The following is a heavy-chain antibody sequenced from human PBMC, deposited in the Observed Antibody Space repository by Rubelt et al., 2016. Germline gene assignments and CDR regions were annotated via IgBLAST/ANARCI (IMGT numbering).Heavy chain of an antibody. CDR2: IYYSGST. Sequence: QVQLQQWGAGLLKPSETLSLTCAVYGGSFSGYYWSWIRQPPGKGLEWIGYIYYSGSTNSNPSPKSRFTISVDKSKNQFSLKLSSVTAADTAVYYCARGLGATDDYWGQGTLITVSS. CDR1: GGSFSGYY. D-gene: IGHD1-26*01. V-gene: IGHV4-34*01. CDR3: ARGLGATDDY. J-gene: IGHJ4*02.